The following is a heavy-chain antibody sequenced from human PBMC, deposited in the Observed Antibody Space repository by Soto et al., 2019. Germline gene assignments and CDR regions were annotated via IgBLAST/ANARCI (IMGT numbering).Heavy chain of an antibody. CDR3: ATLVTFGGVIVKYNWFDP. Sequence: ASVKVSCKVSGYTLTELSMHWVRQAPGKGLEWMGGFDPEDGETIYAQKFQGRVTMTEDTSTDTAYMELSSLRSEDTAVYYCATLVTFGGVIVKYNWFDPWGQGTLVTVSS. CDR2: FDPEDGET. D-gene: IGHD3-16*02. V-gene: IGHV1-24*01. J-gene: IGHJ5*02. CDR1: GYTLTELS.